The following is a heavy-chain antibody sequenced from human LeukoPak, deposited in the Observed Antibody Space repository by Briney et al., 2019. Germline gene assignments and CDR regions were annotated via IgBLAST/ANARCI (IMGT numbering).Heavy chain of an antibody. J-gene: IGHJ6*02. CDR2: INHSGST. CDR1: GGSFSGYY. D-gene: IGHD3-22*01. V-gene: IGHV4-34*01. Sequence: SETLSLTCAVYGGSFSGYYWSWIRQPPGKGLEWIGEINHSGSTNYNPSLKSRVTISVDTSKNQFSLKLSSVTAANTAVYYCAREAYYYDSSGYHYYGMDVWGQGTTVTVSS. CDR3: AREAYYYDSSGYHYYGMDV.